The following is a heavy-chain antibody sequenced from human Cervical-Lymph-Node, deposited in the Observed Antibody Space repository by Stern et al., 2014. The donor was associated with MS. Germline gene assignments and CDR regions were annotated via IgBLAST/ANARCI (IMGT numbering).Heavy chain of an antibody. CDR1: GYSFTNYW. CDR3: ARAGSQRGDSVGHLQH. V-gene: IGHV5-51*03. Sequence: VQLGQSGADVKRPGESLKISCQGSGYSFTNYWVAWVRQMPGKGLEWRGIIYPVDSDTRYSPSFQGQVTISADKSISTAYLQWSSLKASDAATYYCARAGSQRGDSVGHLQHWGQGTLVTVSS. CDR2: IYPVDSDT. D-gene: IGHD2-21*02. J-gene: IGHJ1*01.